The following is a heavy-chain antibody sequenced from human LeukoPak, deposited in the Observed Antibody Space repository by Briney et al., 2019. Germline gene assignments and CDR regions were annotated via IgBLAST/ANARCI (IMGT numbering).Heavy chain of an antibody. CDR3: ARVPATGIAFDD. CDR1: TFTFSNYW. V-gene: IGHV3-74*01. CDR2: INIDGRSI. J-gene: IGHJ4*02. Sequence: GGSLRLSCAASTFTFSNYWMHWVRQAPGKGLVWVSRINIDGRSISYADSVKGRFTISRDNAKNTLYLQMNSLRAEDTAVYYCARVPATGIAFDDWGQGTLVTVSS. D-gene: IGHD6-13*01.